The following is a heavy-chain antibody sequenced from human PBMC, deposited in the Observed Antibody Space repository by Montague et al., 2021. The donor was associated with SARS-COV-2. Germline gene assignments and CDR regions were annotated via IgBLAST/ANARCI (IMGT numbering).Heavy chain of an antibody. CDR2: IYYSGGI. CDR3: ARAVSVRRAVNWFDP. Sequence: SETLSLTCTVSGGSMSDHYWAWIRQPPGKGLEWLAYIYYSGGINSNASLKSRVSMSVDTSKNQFSPKSTSVTAADTAVYYCARAVSVRRAVNWFDPWGQGTLVTVSS. V-gene: IGHV4-59*11. D-gene: IGHD3-10*01. CDR1: GGSMSDHY. J-gene: IGHJ5*02.